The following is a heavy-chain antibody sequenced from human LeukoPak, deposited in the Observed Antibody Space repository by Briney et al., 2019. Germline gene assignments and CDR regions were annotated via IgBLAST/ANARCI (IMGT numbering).Heavy chain of an antibody. D-gene: IGHD3-10*01. J-gene: IGHJ4*02. CDR2: INPHTGGT. Sequence: ASVKVSFKASGYTFTGYYMHWVRQAPGQGLEWMGWINPHTGGTNYAQKFQGRVTMTRDTSISTAYMELSRLTSDDTAVYYCGRVVGGNYYGSETDDYWGQGTLVTVSS. CDR3: GRVVGGNYYGSETDDY. CDR1: GYTFTGYY. V-gene: IGHV1-2*02.